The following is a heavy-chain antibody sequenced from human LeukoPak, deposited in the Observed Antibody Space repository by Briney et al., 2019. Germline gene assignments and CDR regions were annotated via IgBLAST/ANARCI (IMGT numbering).Heavy chain of an antibody. D-gene: IGHD3-10*01. CDR3: AKDRRAGSYDY. CDR1: GFTFSDYY. CDR2: ISGSGGST. V-gene: IGHV3-23*01. Sequence: GGSLRLSCVASGFTFSDYYMSWVRQAPGKGLEWVSAISGSGGSTYYADSVKGRFTVSRDNSKNTLYLQMDSLRAEDTAVYYCAKDRRAGSYDYWGQGTLVTVSS. J-gene: IGHJ4*02.